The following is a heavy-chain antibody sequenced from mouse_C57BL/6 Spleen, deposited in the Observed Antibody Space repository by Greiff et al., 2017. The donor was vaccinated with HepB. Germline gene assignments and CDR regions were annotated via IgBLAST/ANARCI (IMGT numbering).Heavy chain of an antibody. Sequence: QVQLQQPGAELVMPGASVKLSCKASGYTFTSYWMHWVKQRPGQGLEWIGEIDPSDSYTNYNQKFKGKSTLTVDKSSSTAYMQLSSLTSEDSAVYYCARRLRLRETWFAYWGQGTLVTVSA. CDR3: ARRLRLRETWFAY. V-gene: IGHV1-69*01. J-gene: IGHJ3*01. CDR1: GYTFTSYW. D-gene: IGHD3-2*02. CDR2: IDPSDSYT.